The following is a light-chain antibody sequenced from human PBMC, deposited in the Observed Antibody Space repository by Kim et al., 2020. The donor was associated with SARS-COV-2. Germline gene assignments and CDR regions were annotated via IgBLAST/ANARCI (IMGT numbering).Light chain of an antibody. Sequence: DIQMTQSPSTLSASVGDRVTITCRASQRISNSLAWYQQRPGKAPTLLIYEASSLESGVPSRFSGTGSGTEFTLTISSLQPDDFATYYCQHYDNYSQTFGPGTKLDIK. V-gene: IGKV1-5*01. CDR1: QRISNS. CDR3: QHYDNYSQT. CDR2: EAS. J-gene: IGKJ1*01.